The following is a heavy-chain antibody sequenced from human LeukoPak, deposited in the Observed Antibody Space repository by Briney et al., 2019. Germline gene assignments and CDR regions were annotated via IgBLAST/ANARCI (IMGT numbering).Heavy chain of an antibody. Sequence: PGGSLRLSCAASGFTFNNYGMHWVRQAPGKGLEWVAVISYDGSNKYYADSVKGRFTISRDNSKNTLYLQMNSLRAEDTAVYYCAKDYRAIYGSGSYYNLDYWGQGTLVTVSS. CDR2: ISYDGSNK. J-gene: IGHJ4*02. CDR3: AKDYRAIYGSGSYYNLDY. D-gene: IGHD3-10*01. CDR1: GFTFNNYG. V-gene: IGHV3-30*18.